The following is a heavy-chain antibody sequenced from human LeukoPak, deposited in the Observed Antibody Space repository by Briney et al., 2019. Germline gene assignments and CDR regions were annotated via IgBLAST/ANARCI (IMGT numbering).Heavy chain of an antibody. Sequence: GASVKVSCKASGGTFSSYAISWVRQAPGQGLEWMGWISAYNGNTNYAQKLQGRVTMTTDTSTSTAYMELRSLRSDDTAVYYCARDVGGYDSSGCQYWGQGTLVTVSS. CDR3: ARDVGGYDSSGCQY. CDR2: ISAYNGNT. V-gene: IGHV1-18*01. D-gene: IGHD3-22*01. CDR1: GGTFSSYA. J-gene: IGHJ4*02.